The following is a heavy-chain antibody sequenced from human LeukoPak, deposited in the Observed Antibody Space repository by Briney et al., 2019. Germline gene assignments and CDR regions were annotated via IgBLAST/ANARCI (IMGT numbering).Heavy chain of an antibody. CDR1: GFTFSRYD. V-gene: IGHV3-30*02. D-gene: IGHD6-19*01. CDR3: AKDLSYTSVAGATPIDY. Sequence: GGSLRLSCVAFGFTFSRYDVHWVRQAPGKGLEWVAFIRYDGSNKYYADSVKGRFTISRDNSKNTLYLQMNSLRAEDTAVYYCAKDLSYTSVAGATPIDYWGQGTLVTVSS. CDR2: IRYDGSNK. J-gene: IGHJ4*02.